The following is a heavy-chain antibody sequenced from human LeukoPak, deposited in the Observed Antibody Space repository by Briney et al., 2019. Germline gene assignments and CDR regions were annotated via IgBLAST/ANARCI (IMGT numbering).Heavy chain of an antibody. CDR1: GFTFSSYA. CDR3: AKDRITMVRGAPEYYFDY. Sequence: AGGSLRLSCAASGFTFSSYAMSWGRQAPGKGLEWVSAISGSGGSTYYADSVKGRFTISRDNSKNTLYLQMNSLRAEDTAVYYCAKDRITMVRGAPEYYFDYWGQGTLVTVSS. D-gene: IGHD3-10*01. J-gene: IGHJ4*02. CDR2: ISGSGGST. V-gene: IGHV3-23*01.